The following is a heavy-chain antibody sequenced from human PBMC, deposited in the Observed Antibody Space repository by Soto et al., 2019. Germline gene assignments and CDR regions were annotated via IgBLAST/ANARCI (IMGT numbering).Heavy chain of an antibody. Sequence: PGGSLRLSCAASGFTFSSYAMSWVRQAPGKGLEWVSAISGSGGSTYYADSVKGRFTISRDNSKNTLYLQMNSLRAEDTAVYYCAKVLPGGASVGLDYFDYWGQGTLATVSS. CDR1: GFTFSSYA. D-gene: IGHD1-26*01. V-gene: IGHV3-23*01. CDR2: ISGSGGST. J-gene: IGHJ4*02. CDR3: AKVLPGGASVGLDYFDY.